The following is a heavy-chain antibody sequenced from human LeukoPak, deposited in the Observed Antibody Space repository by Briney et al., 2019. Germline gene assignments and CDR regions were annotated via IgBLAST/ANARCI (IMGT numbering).Heavy chain of an antibody. Sequence: PGGSLRLSCAASGFTFSNFAMNWVRQAPGKGLEWVSYISGSGSTIYYADSVKGRFTISRDNAKNSLYLQMNSLRGEDTAVYYCARRLGCWGQGTLVTVSS. V-gene: IGHV3-48*03. CDR3: ARRLGC. J-gene: IGHJ4*02. CDR1: GFTFSNFA. CDR2: ISGSGSTI.